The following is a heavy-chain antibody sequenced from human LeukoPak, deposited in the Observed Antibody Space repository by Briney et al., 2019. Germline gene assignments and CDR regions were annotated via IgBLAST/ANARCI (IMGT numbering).Heavy chain of an antibody. CDR2: INSSGST. J-gene: IGHJ5*02. D-gene: IGHD3-10*01. Sequence: SETLALTCTVSGGPISTYYCSWIRQPAGKGLEWIGRINSSGSTNYNPSLRSRVTMSVDTSKNQFSLILSSVTAADTAVYYCARGAYGSGSTNWFDPWGQGTLVTVSS. V-gene: IGHV4-4*07. CDR3: ARGAYGSGSTNWFDP. CDR1: GGPISTYY.